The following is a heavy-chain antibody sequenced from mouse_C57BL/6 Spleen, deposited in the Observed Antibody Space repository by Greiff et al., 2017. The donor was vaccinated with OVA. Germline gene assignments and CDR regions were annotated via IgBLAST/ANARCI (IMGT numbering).Heavy chain of an antibody. V-gene: IGHV1-22*01. CDR2: INPNNGGT. J-gene: IGHJ1*03. CDR3: ARLDWDWYFDV. Sequence: DVKLQESGPELVKPGASVKMSCKASGYTFTDYNMHWVKQSHGKSLEWIGYINPNNGGTSYNQKFKGKATLTVNKSSSTAYMGLRSLTSEDSAVYYCARLDWDWYFDVWGTGTTVTVSS. CDR1: GYTFTDYN. D-gene: IGHD4-1*01.